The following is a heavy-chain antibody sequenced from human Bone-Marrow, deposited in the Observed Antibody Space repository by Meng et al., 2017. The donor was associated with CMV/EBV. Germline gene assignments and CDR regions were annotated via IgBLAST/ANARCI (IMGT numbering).Heavy chain of an antibody. CDR3: ARLRGGALFDY. CDR1: GYTFTFYS. D-gene: IGHD3-16*01. V-gene: IGHV1-46*01. CDR2: INPSGDST. Sequence: ASVKVSCKASGYTFTFYSMHWMRQAPGQGLEWMGVINPSGDSTSYAQKFQGRVTMTRDTSISTAYMELSRLRSDDTAVYYCARLRGGALFDYWGQGTLVTVSS. J-gene: IGHJ4*02.